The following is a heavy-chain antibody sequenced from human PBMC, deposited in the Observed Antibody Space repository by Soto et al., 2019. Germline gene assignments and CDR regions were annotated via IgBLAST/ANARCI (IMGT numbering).Heavy chain of an antibody. CDR1: GYSFTSYW. D-gene: IGHD6-19*01. CDR3: APRLPPVAGRHYWYFDL. CDR2: IYPGDSDT. Sequence: EVQLVQSGAEVKKPGESLKISCKGSGYSFTSYWIGWVRQMPGKGLEWMGIIYPGDSDTRYSPSFQGQFTISADKSISTAYLQWSSLKASDTAMYYCAPRLPPVAGRHYWYFDLWGRGTLVTVSS. J-gene: IGHJ2*01. V-gene: IGHV5-51*01.